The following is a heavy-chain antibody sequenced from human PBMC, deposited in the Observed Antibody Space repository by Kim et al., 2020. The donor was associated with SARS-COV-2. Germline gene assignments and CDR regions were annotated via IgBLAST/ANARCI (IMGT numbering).Heavy chain of an antibody. CDR3: AKNGDAGEATIPTLDK. V-gene: IGHV3-30*18. CDR2: LSLGGSDK. D-gene: IGHD3-10*01. J-gene: IGHJ4*02. Sequence: GGSLRLSCAASGFTFSNYGMHWVRQAPGKGLEWVAMLSLGGSDKYYSDSVRGRFTVSRDNSKNTLYLQMNSLRGQDTALYYCAKNGDAGEATIPTLDKWGQGTPVTVSS. CDR1: GFTFSNYG.